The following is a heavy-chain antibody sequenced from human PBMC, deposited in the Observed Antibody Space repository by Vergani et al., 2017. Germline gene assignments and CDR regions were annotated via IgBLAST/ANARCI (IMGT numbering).Heavy chain of an antibody. D-gene: IGHD3-22*01. Sequence: QLQLQESGSGLVKPSQTLSLTCAVSGGSISSGGYSWSWIRQPPGKGLEWIGYIYHSGGTYYNPSLKSRVTISVDRSKNQFSLKLSSVTAADTAVYYCARGYYYDSSGYYPNWFDPWGQGTLVTVSS. V-gene: IGHV4-30-2*01. CDR2: IYHSGGT. CDR1: GGSISSGGYS. J-gene: IGHJ5*02. CDR3: ARGYYYDSSGYYPNWFDP.